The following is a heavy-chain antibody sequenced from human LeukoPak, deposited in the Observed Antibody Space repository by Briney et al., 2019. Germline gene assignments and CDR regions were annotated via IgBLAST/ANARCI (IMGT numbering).Heavy chain of an antibody. V-gene: IGHV1-69*06. CDR1: GGTFSSYA. D-gene: IGHD3-10*01. J-gene: IGHJ4*02. Sequence: SVKVSCKASGGTFSSYAISWVRQAPGQGLEWMGGIIPIFGTANYAQKFQGRVTITADKSTSTAYMELGSLRSEDTAVYYCAPTYYYGSGSYRPFDYWGQGTLVTVSS. CDR2: IIPIFGTA. CDR3: APTYYYGSGSYRPFDY.